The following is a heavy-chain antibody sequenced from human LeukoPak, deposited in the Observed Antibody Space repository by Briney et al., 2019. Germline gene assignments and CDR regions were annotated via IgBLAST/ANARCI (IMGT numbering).Heavy chain of an antibody. CDR2: ISAYNGNT. Sequence: ASVKVSCKASGYTLTGYYMHWVRQAPGQGLEWMGWISAYNGNTNYAQKLQGRVTMTTDTSTSTAYMELRSLRSDDTAVYYCARGYSSNPDFDYWGQGTLVTVSS. V-gene: IGHV1-18*04. D-gene: IGHD6-19*01. J-gene: IGHJ4*02. CDR1: GYTLTGYY. CDR3: ARGYSSNPDFDY.